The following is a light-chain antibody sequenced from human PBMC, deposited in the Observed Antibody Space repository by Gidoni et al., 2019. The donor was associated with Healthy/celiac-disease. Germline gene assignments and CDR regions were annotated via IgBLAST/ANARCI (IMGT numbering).Light chain of an antibody. V-gene: IGKV3-15*01. CDR3: QQYNNWPPLT. J-gene: IGKJ1*01. CDR2: GAS. Sequence: EIVMTQSPATLSVSPEERATLSCRASQSVSSNLAWYQQKPGQAPRLLIYGASTRATGIPARFRGSGSGTEFTLTISSLQSEDFAVYYCQQYNNWPPLTFGQGTKVEIK. CDR1: QSVSSN.